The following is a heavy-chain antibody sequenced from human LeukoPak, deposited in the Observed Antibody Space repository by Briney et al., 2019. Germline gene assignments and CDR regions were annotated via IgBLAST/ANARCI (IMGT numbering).Heavy chain of an antibody. CDR2: INSDGRMR. D-gene: IGHD2-21*02. V-gene: IGHV3-74*01. CDR3: ARVGSTDSPHAFDI. CDR1: GFTFSSYW. J-gene: IGHJ3*02. Sequence: PGGSLRLSCAASGFTFSSYWMDWVRQAPGKRLVWVSGINSDGRMRRYAESVKGRFTISRDNAKNTLYLQMNSLRAEDTSVYYCARVGSTDSPHAFDIWGQGTMVTVSS.